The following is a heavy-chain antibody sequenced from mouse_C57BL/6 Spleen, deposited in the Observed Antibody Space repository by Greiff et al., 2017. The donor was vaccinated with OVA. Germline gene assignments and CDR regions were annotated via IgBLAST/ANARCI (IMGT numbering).Heavy chain of an antibody. CDR3: ARDPTVVNWYFDV. Sequence: EVHLVESGGGLVKPGGSLKLSCAASGFTFSSYAMSWVRQTPEKRLEWVATISDGGSYTYYPDNAKNNLYLQMSHLKSEDTAMYYCARDPTVVNWYFDVWGTGTTVTVSS. J-gene: IGHJ1*03. D-gene: IGHD1-1*01. CDR1: GFTFSSYA. V-gene: IGHV5-4*01. CDR2: ISDGGSYT.